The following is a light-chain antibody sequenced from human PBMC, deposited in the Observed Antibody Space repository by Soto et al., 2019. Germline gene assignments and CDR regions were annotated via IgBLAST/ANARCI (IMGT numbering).Light chain of an antibody. J-gene: IGKJ1*01. CDR2: GAS. V-gene: IGKV3-15*01. CDR3: QQYKNWPPCT. Sequence: EVVMTQSPATLSASPGERATLSCRASHSVSSNLAWYQQKPGQAPRLLIYGASTSPSGIPTRFSGSGSGTQFTLTISSLQSEDFAVYYCQQYKNWPPCTFGQGTKFDIK. CDR1: HSVSSN.